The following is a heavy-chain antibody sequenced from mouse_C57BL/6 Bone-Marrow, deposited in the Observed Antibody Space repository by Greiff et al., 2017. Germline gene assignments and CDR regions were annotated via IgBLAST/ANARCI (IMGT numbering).Heavy chain of an antibody. J-gene: IGHJ1*03. Sequence: VQLQQPGAELVMPGASVKLSCKASGYTFTSYWMHWVKQRPGQGLEWIGEIDPSDSYTNYNQQFKGKSTLTVDKSSSTAYMQLSSLTSEDSAVYDCARGDYYCSSYRCFDVWGTGTTVTVSS. CDR3: ARGDYYCSSYRCFDV. CDR2: IDPSDSYT. CDR1: GYTFTSYW. D-gene: IGHD1-1*01. V-gene: IGHV1-69*01.